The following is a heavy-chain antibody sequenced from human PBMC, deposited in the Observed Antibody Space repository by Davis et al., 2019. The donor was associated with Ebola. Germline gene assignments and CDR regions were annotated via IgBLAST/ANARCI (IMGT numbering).Heavy chain of an antibody. CDR1: GFTFGSYV. V-gene: IGHV3-23*01. CDR2: ISGSGGRT. D-gene: IGHD4-11*01. Sequence: GESLKISCAASGFTFGSYVMSWVRQAPGKGLEWVSAISGSGGRTYYADSVKGRFTISRDTSKNTLYLQMNSLRAEDTAVYYCAIISPLQFDYWGKGTLVTVSS. CDR3: AIISPLQFDY. J-gene: IGHJ4*02.